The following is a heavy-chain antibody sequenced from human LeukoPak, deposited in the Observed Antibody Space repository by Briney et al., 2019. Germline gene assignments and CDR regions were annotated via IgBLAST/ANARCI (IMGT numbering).Heavy chain of an antibody. CDR1: GGSIRSYY. V-gene: IGHV4-59*08. CDR2: IYYSGST. CDR3: ARRGRDGIDY. J-gene: IGHJ4*02. D-gene: IGHD1-14*01. Sequence: SETLSLTCTVSGGSIRSYYWSWIRQPPGKGLEWIGYIYYSGSTNYNPSLKSRVTISVDTSKNQFSLKLSSVTAADTAVYYCARRGRDGIDYWGQGTLVTVSS.